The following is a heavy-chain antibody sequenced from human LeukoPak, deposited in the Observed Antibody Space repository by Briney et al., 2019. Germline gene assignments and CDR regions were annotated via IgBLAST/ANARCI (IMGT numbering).Heavy chain of an antibody. D-gene: IGHD1-14*01. V-gene: IGHV3-20*04. CDR3: ARGTEPTWMLETFDI. Sequence: GGSLRLSCAASGFTFDDYGMSWVRQAPGKGLEWVPGINWNGGSTGYADSVKGRFTISRDNAKNSLYLQMNSLRAEDTALYYCARGTEPTWMLETFDIWGQGTMVTVSS. J-gene: IGHJ3*02. CDR2: INWNGGST. CDR1: GFTFDDYG.